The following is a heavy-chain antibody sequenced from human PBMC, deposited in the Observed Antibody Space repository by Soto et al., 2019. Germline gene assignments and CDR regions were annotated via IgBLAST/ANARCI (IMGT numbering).Heavy chain of an antibody. V-gene: IGHV4-38-2*01. D-gene: IGHD5-18*01. CDR2: IYHSGST. Sequence: PSETLSLTCAVSGYSISSGYYRGWIRQPPGKGLEWIGSIYHSGSTYYNPSLKSRVTISVDTSKNQFSLKLSSVTAADTAVYYCARAPCYPPVYYFDFWGQGTPVTVSS. CDR3: ARAPCYPPVYYFDF. CDR1: GYSISSGYY. J-gene: IGHJ4*02.